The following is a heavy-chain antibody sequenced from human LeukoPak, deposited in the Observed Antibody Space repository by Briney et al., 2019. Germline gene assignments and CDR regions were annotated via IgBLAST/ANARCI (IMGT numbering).Heavy chain of an antibody. D-gene: IGHD3-10*01. CDR2: ITSAGGTT. CDR3: AKDRPNYYGTDGHYYRRDGDS. V-gene: IGHV3-23*01. Sequence: PRGSLRLSCAASKFTFAIYAMSWVRQAPGKGLEWVSSITSAGGTTWYAGSVKGRFTISRDNSKNTVYLQMNSLRVEDTAVYYCAKDRPNYYGTDGHYYRRDGDSWGQGTLVTVSS. CDR1: KFTFAIYA. J-gene: IGHJ5*01.